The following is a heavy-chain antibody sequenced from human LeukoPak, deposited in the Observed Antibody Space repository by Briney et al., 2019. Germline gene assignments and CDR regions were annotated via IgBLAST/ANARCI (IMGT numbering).Heavy chain of an antibody. CDR3: ARDHGGELRH. D-gene: IGHD3-10*01. V-gene: IGHV4-59*01. J-gene: IGHJ4*02. Sequence: SETLSLTCAVSGGSMKNYYWSWIRQPPGKGLEWIGCIYYSGSIKYNPSLKSRVTISVDTSKNQFSLKLSSVNAADTAVYYCARDHGGELRHWGQATLVTVSS. CDR2: IYYSGSI. CDR1: GGSMKNYY.